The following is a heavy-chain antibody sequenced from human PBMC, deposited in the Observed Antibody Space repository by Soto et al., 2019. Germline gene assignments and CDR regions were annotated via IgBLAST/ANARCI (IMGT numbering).Heavy chain of an antibody. V-gene: IGHV3-21*01. D-gene: IGHD3-3*01. CDR1: GFTFSSYS. CDR3: ASDYDFWSGYYYY. CDR2: ISSSSSYI. Sequence: GGSLRLSCAASGFTFSSYSMNWGRQAPGKGLEWVSSISSSSSYIYYADSVKGRFTISRDNAKNSLYLQMNSLRAEDTAVYYCASDYDFWSGYYYYWGQGTLVTVSS. J-gene: IGHJ4*02.